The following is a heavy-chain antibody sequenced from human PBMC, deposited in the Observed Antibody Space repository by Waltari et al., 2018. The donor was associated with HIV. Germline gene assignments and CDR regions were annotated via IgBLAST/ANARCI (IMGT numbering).Heavy chain of an antibody. CDR2: VKRGTRNK. Sequence: QVQLVRSGAELKKPGASVKVSCKTSGYTFTGYEINWARRATGQGREWLGWVKRGTRNKGYAWKFGDRDKVTGDTATSTADMELSSLTFEDTAVYDCVRGDGGGSSPMGGYWGQGTLLTVSS. CDR1: GYTFTGYE. V-gene: IGHV1-8*01. J-gene: IGHJ4*02. CDR3: VRGDGGGSSPMGGY. D-gene: IGHD2-15*01.